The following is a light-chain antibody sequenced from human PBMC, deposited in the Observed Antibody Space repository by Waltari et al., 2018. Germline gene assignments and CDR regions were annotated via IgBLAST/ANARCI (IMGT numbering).Light chain of an antibody. CDR2: LGS. J-gene: IGKJ1*01. CDR3: LQGISTPLT. CDR1: HSLLRSNGYND. Sequence: VMTQSPLSLPVTPGEPASISCPSSHSLLRSNGYNDLDWYLQRPGQSPQLLIYLGSNRASGVPDRFSGSGSGTDFTLKISRVEAEDVGVYYCLQGISTPLTFGQGTKVEIK. V-gene: IGKV2-28*01.